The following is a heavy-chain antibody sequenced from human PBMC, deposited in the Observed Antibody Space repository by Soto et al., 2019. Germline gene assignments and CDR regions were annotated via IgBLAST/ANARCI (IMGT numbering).Heavy chain of an antibody. CDR3: ASAGSHILVVAAVLNWFGP. J-gene: IGHJ5*02. Sequence: QVQLVESGGGVVQPGRSLRLSCAASGFTFSSYAMHWVRQAPGKGLEWVAAISYDGSNKYYADSVKGRFTISRDNSKNTLYLQMNSLRAEETAVYYCASAGSHILVVAAVLNWFGPWGQGTLVTVSS. CDR1: GFTFSSYA. D-gene: IGHD2-21*02. V-gene: IGHV3-30-3*01. CDR2: ISYDGSNK.